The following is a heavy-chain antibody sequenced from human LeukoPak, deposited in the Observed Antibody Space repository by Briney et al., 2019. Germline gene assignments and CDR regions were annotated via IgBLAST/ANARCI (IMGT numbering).Heavy chain of an antibody. CDR3: ARDWGKGYWSSTSCLDAFDI. J-gene: IGHJ3*02. CDR2: IYTSGST. V-gene: IGHV4-61*02. Sequence: PSETLSLTCTVSGGSISSGSYYWSWIRQPAGKGLEWIGRIYTSGSTNYNPSLKSRVTVSVDTSKNQFSLKLSSVTAADTAVYYCARDWGKGYWSSTSCLDAFDIWGQGTMVTVSS. CDR1: GGSISSGSYY. D-gene: IGHD2-2*01.